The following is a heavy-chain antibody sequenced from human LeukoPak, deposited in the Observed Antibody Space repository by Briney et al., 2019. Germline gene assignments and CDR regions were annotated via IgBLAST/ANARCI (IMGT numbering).Heavy chain of an antibody. CDR3: ARGSGYGSGSFDWFDP. V-gene: IGHV1-2*02. CDR2: INPNSGGT. CDR1: GYTFSLYY. D-gene: IGHD3-10*01. J-gene: IGHJ5*02. Sequence: AAVKVSCKASGYTFSLYYMYWVRQAPGQGLECMGWINPNSGGTNNAQKFQGRVTMTMDTSISTAYIELNRLTSDDTAVYYCARGSGYGSGSFDWFDPWGKGALVSVS.